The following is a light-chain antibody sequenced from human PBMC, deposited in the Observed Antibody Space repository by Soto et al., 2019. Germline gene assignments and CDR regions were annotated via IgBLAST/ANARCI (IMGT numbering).Light chain of an antibody. CDR1: QSISSW. CDR3: KQYNSYSEA. V-gene: IGKV1-5*03. Sequence: DIQMTQSPSTLSASVGDRVTITCRASQSISSWLAWYQQKPGKAPKLLIYKASSLESGVPSRFSGSGSGTEFTLTISSLQPDDFATYYCKQYNSYSEAFGQGTKVDI. CDR2: KAS. J-gene: IGKJ1*01.